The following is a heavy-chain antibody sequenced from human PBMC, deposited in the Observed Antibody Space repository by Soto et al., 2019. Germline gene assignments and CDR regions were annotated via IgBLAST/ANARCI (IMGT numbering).Heavy chain of an antibody. V-gene: IGHV3-21*01. Sequence: PGGSLRLSCAASGFTFSSYSMNWVRQAPGKGLEWVSSISSSSSYIYYADSVKGRFTISRDNAKNSLYLQMKSLRAEDTAVYYCARDTATTKYYFDYWGQGTLVTVSS. CDR2: ISSSSSYI. D-gene: IGHD4-17*01. J-gene: IGHJ4*02. CDR1: GFTFSSYS. CDR3: ARDTATTKYYFDY.